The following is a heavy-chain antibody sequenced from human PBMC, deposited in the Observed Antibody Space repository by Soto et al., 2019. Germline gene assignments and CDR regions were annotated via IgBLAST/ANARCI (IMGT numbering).Heavy chain of an antibody. CDR3: ARAGADIVVVVAATPGVANSNWFDP. D-gene: IGHD2-15*01. Sequence: GASVKVSCKASGYTFTSYYMHWVRQAPGQGLEWMGIINPSGGSTSYAQKFQGRVTMTRDTSTSTVYMELSSLRSEDTAVYYCARAGADIVVVVAATPGVANSNWFDPWGQGTLVTVSS. V-gene: IGHV1-46*01. J-gene: IGHJ5*02. CDR1: GYTFTSYY. CDR2: INPSGGST.